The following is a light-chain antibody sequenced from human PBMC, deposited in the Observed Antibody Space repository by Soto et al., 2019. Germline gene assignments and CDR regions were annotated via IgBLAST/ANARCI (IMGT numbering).Light chain of an antibody. J-gene: IGKJ1*01. CDR1: QSISSW. CDR3: QQYNSFIHRT. Sequence: DIQMTQSPSTLSASVGDRVTITCRASQSISSWLAWYQQKPGKAPKLLVYDASSLESGVPSRFSGSGSGTEFTLTISSLQPDDFATYYCQQYNSFIHRTFGQGTKVEIK. CDR2: DAS. V-gene: IGKV1-5*01.